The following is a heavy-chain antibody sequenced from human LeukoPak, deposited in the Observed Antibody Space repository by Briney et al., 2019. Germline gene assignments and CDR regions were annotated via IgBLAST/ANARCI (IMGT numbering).Heavy chain of an antibody. D-gene: IGHD2-15*01. CDR2: IKQGGSEK. V-gene: IGHV3-7*01. Sequence: SGGSLRLSCAASGFTFSGSWMSWVRQAPGKGLEWVANIKQGGSEKYYVDSVKGRFTISRDNAKNPLYLQMNSLRAEDTAVYYCARGGGSYEYWGQGTLVTVSS. J-gene: IGHJ4*02. CDR1: GFTFSGSW. CDR3: ARGGGSYEY.